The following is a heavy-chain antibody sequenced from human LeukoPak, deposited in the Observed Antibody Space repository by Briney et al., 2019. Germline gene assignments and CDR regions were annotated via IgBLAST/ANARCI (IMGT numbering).Heavy chain of an antibody. D-gene: IGHD3-22*01. CDR1: GGSISSGGYS. Sequence: SETLSLTCTVSGGSISSGGYSWSWIRQHPGRGLGWIGYIYYSGSTYYNPSLKSRVTISVDTSKNQLSLKLSSVTAADTAVYYCARAPPGSYDSSGYYASSSPLNFDYWGQGTLVTVSS. V-gene: IGHV4-31*03. CDR2: IYYSGST. J-gene: IGHJ4*02. CDR3: ARAPPGSYDSSGYYASSSPLNFDY.